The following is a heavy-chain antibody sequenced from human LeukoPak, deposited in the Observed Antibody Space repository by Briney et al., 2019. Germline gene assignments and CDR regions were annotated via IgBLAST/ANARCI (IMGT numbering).Heavy chain of an antibody. J-gene: IGHJ3*02. Sequence: GGSLRLSCAASGFTFSSYGMHWVRQAPGKGLEWVAVISYDGSNKYYADSVKGRFTISRDNSKNTLYLQMNSRRAEDTAVYYCAKVARGAFDIWGQGTMVTVSS. CDR2: ISYDGSNK. CDR3: AKVARGAFDI. V-gene: IGHV3-30*18. D-gene: IGHD3-10*01. CDR1: GFTFSSYG.